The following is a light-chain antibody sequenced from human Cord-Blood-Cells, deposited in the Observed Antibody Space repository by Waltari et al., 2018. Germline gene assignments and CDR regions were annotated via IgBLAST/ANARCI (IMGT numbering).Light chain of an antibody. CDR1: QSISSY. CDR2: AAT. J-gene: IGKJ3*01. Sequence: DIQMTQSPSSLSASVGARVTITCRASQSISSYLNWYQTKPGKAPKLLIYAATSLQSGVPSRFSVSGSGTDFTLSISSLQPEDFATYYCQQSYSTPFTFGPGTKVDIK. V-gene: IGKV1-39*01. CDR3: QQSYSTPFT.